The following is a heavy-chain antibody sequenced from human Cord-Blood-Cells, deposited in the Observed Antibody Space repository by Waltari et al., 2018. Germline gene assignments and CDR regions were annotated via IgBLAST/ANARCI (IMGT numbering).Heavy chain of an antibody. CDR3: AREGIEWEPFDAFDI. CDR2: INPNSGGT. CDR1: GYTFTGYY. D-gene: IGHD6-13*01. Sequence: QVQLVQSGAEVKKPGASVKVSCKASGYTFTGYYMHWVRQAPGQGLEWMGWINPNSGGTNYAQKFQGWVTMTRDTSSSTAYMELSRLRSDDTAVYYCAREGIEWEPFDAFDIWGQGTMVTVSS. J-gene: IGHJ3*02. V-gene: IGHV1-2*04.